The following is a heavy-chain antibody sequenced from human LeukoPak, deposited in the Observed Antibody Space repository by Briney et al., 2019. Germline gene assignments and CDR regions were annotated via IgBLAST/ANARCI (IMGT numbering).Heavy chain of an antibody. V-gene: IGHV3-66*01. CDR2: IYSGGST. CDR1: GFTVSSNY. CDR3: ARGGIAYGRGWFDP. Sequence: GGSLRLSCAASGFTVSSNYMSWVRQAPGKGLEWVSVIYSGGSTYYADSVKGRFTISRDNSKNTLYLQMNSLRAEDTAVYYCARGGIAYGRGWFDPWGQGTLVTVSS. J-gene: IGHJ5*02. D-gene: IGHD6-13*01.